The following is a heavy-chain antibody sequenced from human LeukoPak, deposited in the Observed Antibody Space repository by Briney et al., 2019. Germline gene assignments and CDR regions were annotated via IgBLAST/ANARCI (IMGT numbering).Heavy chain of an antibody. CDR2: IYGGGGT. J-gene: IGHJ3*02. CDR1: GFTFSRYW. V-gene: IGHV3-66*04. CDR3: TRHQYDAFEI. D-gene: IGHD4-11*01. Sequence: PGGSLRLSCAASGFTFSRYWMSWVRQAPGKGLEWVSVIYGGGGTYYADSAKGRFAISRDNSKNTLYLQISSLRAEDTAIYYCTRHQYDAFEIWGQGTMVTVSS.